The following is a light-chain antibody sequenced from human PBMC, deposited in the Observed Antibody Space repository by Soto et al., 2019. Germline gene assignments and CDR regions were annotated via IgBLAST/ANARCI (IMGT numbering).Light chain of an antibody. V-gene: IGKV1-5*01. CDR2: DAS. CDR3: QKGNSLPPFT. CDR1: HSIDTW. Sequence: DIQMTQSPSALSASLGDRVTITCRASHSIDTWLAWYQQRPGKAPNLLIYDASSLASGVPSRFSGGGSGTEFTLTISNLQPEDVATYYCQKGNSLPPFTFGPGTRVDI. J-gene: IGKJ3*01.